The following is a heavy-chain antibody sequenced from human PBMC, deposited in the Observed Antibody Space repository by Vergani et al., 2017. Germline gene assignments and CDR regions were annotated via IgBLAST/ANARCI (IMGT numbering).Heavy chain of an antibody. Sequence: EVQLLESGGGLVQPGGSLRLSCAASGFTFSSFAMSWVRQAPGKGLEWVSSIGVSGGGTFYADSVKGRFIFSRDNSKNTLYLQMNSLRAEDTAIYYCAKSGRLGSGWPNPFDYWGQGTLVTVSS. V-gene: IGHV3-23*01. D-gene: IGHD6-19*01. CDR2: IGVSGGGT. CDR3: AKSGRLGSGWPNPFDY. CDR1: GFTFSSFA. J-gene: IGHJ4*02.